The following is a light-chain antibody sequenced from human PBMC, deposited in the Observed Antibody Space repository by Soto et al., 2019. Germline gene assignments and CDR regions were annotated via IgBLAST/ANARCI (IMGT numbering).Light chain of an antibody. V-gene: IGKV3-20*01. J-gene: IGKJ1*01. CDR1: QSISSTY. CDR2: GAS. CDR3: QQYDSPPRT. Sequence: EIVLTQSPGTLSLSPGKRVTLSCRASQSISSTYLAWYQQKPGQAPRLLIYGASSRATGIPDRFSGSGSGTDFTLTISRLEPEDVAVYYCQQYDSPPRTFGKGTKVEVQ.